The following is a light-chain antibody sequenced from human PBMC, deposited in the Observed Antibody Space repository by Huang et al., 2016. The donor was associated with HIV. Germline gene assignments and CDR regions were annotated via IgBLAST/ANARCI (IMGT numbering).Light chain of an antibody. J-gene: IGKJ4*01. CDR3: QQYYTTPLT. CDR2: WAS. CDR1: QSILYSSNNKSY. V-gene: IGKV4-1*01. Sequence: DIVMTQSPDSLAVSLGERATINCKSRQSILYSSNNKSYLAWYQQKPGQPPKLLIYWASTRESGVPDRFSGSGSGTDFTLTISSLQAEDVAVHYCQQYYTTPLTFGGGTKVEIK.